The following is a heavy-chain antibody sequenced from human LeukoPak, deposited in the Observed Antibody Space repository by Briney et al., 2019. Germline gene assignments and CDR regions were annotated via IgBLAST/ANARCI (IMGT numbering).Heavy chain of an antibody. J-gene: IGHJ4*02. D-gene: IGHD5-24*01. V-gene: IGHV3-23*01. CDR2: ISGSGGST. Sequence: GGSLRLSCAASGFTFSSYGMSWVRQAPGKGLEWVSTISGSGGSTYYADSVKGRFTISRDNSKNTLYLQMNSLRAEDTAVYFCAKDLCAMAFDYWGQGTLVTVSS. CDR1: GFTFSSYG. CDR3: AKDLCAMAFDY.